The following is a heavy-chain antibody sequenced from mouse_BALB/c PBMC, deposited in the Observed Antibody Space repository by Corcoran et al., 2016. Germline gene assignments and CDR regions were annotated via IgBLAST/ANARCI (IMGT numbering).Heavy chain of an antibody. CDR1: GYTFTNYG. V-gene: IGHV9-3-1*01. J-gene: IGHJ3*01. CDR2: INTYTGEP. D-gene: IGHD2-4*01. Sequence: QIQLVQSGPELKKPGETVKISCKASGYTFTNYGMNWVKQAPGKGLKWMGWINTYTGEPTYADDFKGRFAFSLETSASTAYLQINNLKNEDTATYFFAEYDYDVSFAYWGQGTLVTVSA. CDR3: AEYDYDVSFAY.